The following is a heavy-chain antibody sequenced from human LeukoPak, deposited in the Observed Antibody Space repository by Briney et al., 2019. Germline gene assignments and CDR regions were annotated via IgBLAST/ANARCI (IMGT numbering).Heavy chain of an antibody. D-gene: IGHD3-9*01. CDR3: ARLEELRYFDWFHWCFDL. Sequence: PSETLSLTCAVYGGSFSGYYWSWIRQPPGKGLEWIGYIYYSGSTNYNPSLKSRVTISVDTSKNQFSLKLSSVTAADTAVYYCARLEELRYFDWFHWCFDLWGRGTLVTVSS. CDR2: IYYSGST. V-gene: IGHV4-59*01. CDR1: GGSFSGYY. J-gene: IGHJ2*01.